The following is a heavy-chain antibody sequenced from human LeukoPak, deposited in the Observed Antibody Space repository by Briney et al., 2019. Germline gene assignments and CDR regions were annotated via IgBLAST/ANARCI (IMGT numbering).Heavy chain of an antibody. V-gene: IGHV3-23*01. D-gene: IGHD6-13*01. J-gene: IGHJ6*03. CDR3: AKGSLGIAASGTEHYYYYLDV. Sequence: PGGSLRLSCAASGFTFSSYGMSWVRQAPGKGLEWVSAISGSGGSTYYADSVKGRFTISRDNSKNTLYVQMDSLRAEDTAVYYCAKGSLGIAASGTEHYYYYLDVWGKGTTVTISS. CDR1: GFTFSSYG. CDR2: ISGSGGST.